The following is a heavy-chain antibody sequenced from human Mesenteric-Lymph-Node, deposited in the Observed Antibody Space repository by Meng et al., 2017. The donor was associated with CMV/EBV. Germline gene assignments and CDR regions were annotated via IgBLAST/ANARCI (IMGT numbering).Heavy chain of an antibody. CDR2: VWYEGSIK. CDR1: GFTFSSFG. D-gene: IGHD5-18*01. J-gene: IGHJ4*02. CDR3: ARGSWIQLWCWDY. Sequence: GESLKISCAASGFTFSSFGMHWVRQGPGKGLQWVAFVWYEGSIKYYADSVKGRFTISRDNSKNTVYLEMNRLSADDTGVYYCARGSWIQLWCWDYWGQGTLVTVSS. V-gene: IGHV3-30*02.